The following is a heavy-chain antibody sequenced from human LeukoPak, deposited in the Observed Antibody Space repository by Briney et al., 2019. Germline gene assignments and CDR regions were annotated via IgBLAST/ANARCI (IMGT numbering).Heavy chain of an antibody. Sequence: GGSLRLSCAASGFTFSSYSMNWVRQAPGKGLEWVSYISSSSSTIYYADSVKGRFTISRDNAKNSLYLQMNSLRDEDTAVYYCAKGHGMLNFIAVAGQFFDYWGQGTLVTVSS. D-gene: IGHD6-19*01. CDR1: GFTFSSYS. V-gene: IGHV3-48*02. CDR2: ISSSSSTI. J-gene: IGHJ4*02. CDR3: AKGHGMLNFIAVAGQFFDY.